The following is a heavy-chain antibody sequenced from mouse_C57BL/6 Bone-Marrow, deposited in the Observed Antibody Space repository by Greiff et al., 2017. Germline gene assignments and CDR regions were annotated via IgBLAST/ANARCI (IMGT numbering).Heavy chain of an antibody. Sequence: EVQLVESGGGLVQPGGSLKLSCAASGFTFSDYYMYWVRQTPEKRLEWVAYISNGGGSTYYPDTVKGRFTISRDNAKNTLYLQMSRLKSEDTAMYYCARKANWDRDYFDYWGQGTTLTVSS. CDR1: GFTFSDYY. V-gene: IGHV5-12*01. D-gene: IGHD4-1*01. CDR3: ARKANWDRDYFDY. J-gene: IGHJ2*01. CDR2: ISNGGGST.